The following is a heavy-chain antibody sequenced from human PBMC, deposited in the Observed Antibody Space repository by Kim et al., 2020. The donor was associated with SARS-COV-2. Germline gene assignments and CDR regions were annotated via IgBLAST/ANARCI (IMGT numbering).Heavy chain of an antibody. CDR2: ISYDGSNK. J-gene: IGHJ4*02. V-gene: IGHV3-30*18. CDR1: GFTFSSYG. Sequence: GGSLRLSCAASGFTFSSYGMHWVRQAPGKGLEWVAVISYDGSNKYYADSVKGRFTISRDNSKNTLYLQMNSLRAEDTAVYYCAKDDGNDYCDVDLDYWGQGTLVTVSS. CDR3: AKDDGNDYCDVDLDY. D-gene: IGHD4-17*01.